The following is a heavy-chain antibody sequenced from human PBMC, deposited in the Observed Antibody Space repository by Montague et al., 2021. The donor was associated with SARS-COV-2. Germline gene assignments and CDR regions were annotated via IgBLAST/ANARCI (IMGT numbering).Heavy chain of an antibody. CDR3: ARGSGWMGNAFDV. J-gene: IGHJ3*01. CDR1: GGSISSYY. V-gene: IGHV4-59*01. Sequence: SETLSLTCTVSGGSISSYYWSWIRQPPGKGLEWIGRIYNSGSTNYSPSLKSRVTISVDTSKNQFSLKLSSVTAADTAVYYCARGSGWMGNAFDVWGQGTMVTVSS. CDR2: IYNSGST. D-gene: IGHD6-19*01.